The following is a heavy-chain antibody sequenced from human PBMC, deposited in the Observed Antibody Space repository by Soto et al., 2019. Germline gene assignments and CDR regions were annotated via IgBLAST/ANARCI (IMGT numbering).Heavy chain of an antibody. Sequence: GPVKVSCKASGYTFTSYGISWVRQAPGQGLEWMGWISAYNGNTNYAQKLQGRVTMTTDTSTSTAYMELRSLRSDETAVYYCARSWELLRSDYWGQGTLVTVSS. CDR1: GYTFTSYG. D-gene: IGHD1-26*01. CDR3: ARSWELLRSDY. CDR2: ISAYNGNT. J-gene: IGHJ4*02. V-gene: IGHV1-18*01.